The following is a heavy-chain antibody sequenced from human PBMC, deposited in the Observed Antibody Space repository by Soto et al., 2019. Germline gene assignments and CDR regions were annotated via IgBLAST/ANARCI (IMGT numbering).Heavy chain of an antibody. CDR3: ARDAALPGEHDMFDY. CDR2: VYHNGLT. CDR1: GDSIGSNFC. Sequence: SETLSLTCDVSGDSIGSNFCWSWVRQPPGKGLEWIGEVYHNGLTDYNPSLRGRATMSADMSKNQFSLRVTSVTDADTAIYYCARDAALPGEHDMFDYWGQAVLITV. D-gene: IGHD1-1*01. V-gene: IGHV4-4*02. J-gene: IGHJ4*02.